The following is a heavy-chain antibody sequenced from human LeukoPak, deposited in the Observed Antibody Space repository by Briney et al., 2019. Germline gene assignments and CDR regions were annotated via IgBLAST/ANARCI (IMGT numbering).Heavy chain of an antibody. J-gene: IGHJ6*03. V-gene: IGHV1-2*02. CDR3: ARAYSSGWLYFTYYYYYMDV. CDR2: INPNSGGT. D-gene: IGHD6-19*01. Sequence: GASVKVSCKASGYTFTDYYMHWVRQAPGQGLEWMGWINPNSGGTNYAQKFQGRVTMTRDTSISTAYMELSSLRSEDTAVYYCARAYSSGWLYFTYYYYYMDVWGKGTTVTISS. CDR1: GYTFTDYY.